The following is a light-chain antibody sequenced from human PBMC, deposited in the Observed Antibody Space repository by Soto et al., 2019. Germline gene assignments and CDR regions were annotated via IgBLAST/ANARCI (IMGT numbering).Light chain of an antibody. CDR2: GAS. CDR1: QSVGTR. V-gene: IGKV3-20*01. J-gene: IGKJ5*01. Sequence: IVLTQSPDTLSFSPGERATLSCRASQSVGTRLAWYQHKTGQAPSLLMSGASSRATGIPDRFSGSGSETDFTLTISRLEPEDFALYYCQHYQLGQPIAFGRGTRLEIK. CDR3: QHYQLGQPIA.